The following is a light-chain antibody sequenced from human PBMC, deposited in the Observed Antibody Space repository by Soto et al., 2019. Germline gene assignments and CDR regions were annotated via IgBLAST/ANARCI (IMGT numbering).Light chain of an antibody. J-gene: IGKJ5*01. CDR2: DAS. Sequence: EIVLTQSPDTLSLPPFDTCTLSLSASQSISSYLAWYKQKPGQSPRLLIYDASNRATGIPARFSGSGSGTDFTLTISSLEPEDFAVYYCQQRSDWPPITFGKGTRLEI. V-gene: IGKV3-11*01. CDR3: QQRSDWPPIT. CDR1: QSISSY.